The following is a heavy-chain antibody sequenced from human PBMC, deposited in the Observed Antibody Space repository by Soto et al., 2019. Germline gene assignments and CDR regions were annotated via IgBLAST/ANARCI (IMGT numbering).Heavy chain of an antibody. CDR2: ISAYNGNT. Sequence: QVQLVQSGAEVKKPGASVKVSCKASGYTFTSYGISWVRQAPGQGLEWMGWISAYNGNTNYAQKLQGRVTMTTDTSRSTASMKRRSLRLDAPAVYYCARLEIPMIVVVIYAMDVWAQGTTSPSP. CDR3: ARLEIPMIVVVIYAMDV. D-gene: IGHD3-22*01. V-gene: IGHV1-18*01. CDR1: GYTFTSYG. J-gene: IGHJ6*02.